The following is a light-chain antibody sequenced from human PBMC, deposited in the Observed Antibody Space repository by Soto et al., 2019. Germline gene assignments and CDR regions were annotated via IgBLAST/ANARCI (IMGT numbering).Light chain of an antibody. Sequence: LTQSPSSLSASEGDRVTITCRASQSVXSDLAWYKQKPGIAPKFLNSXASTLQSGVPSMFSGSGYGTDFTITISSLQAEYVETYYCQQLRSNPTVGQGTRLEIK. CDR1: QSVXSD. CDR3: QQLRSNPT. CDR2: XAS. V-gene: IGKV1-9*01. J-gene: IGKJ5*01.